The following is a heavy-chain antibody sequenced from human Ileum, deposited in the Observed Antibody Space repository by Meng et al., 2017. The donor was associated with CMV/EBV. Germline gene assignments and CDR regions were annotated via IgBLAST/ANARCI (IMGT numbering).Heavy chain of an antibody. J-gene: IGHJ5*02. CDR1: GYTFITFG. Sequence: QVPLVQSGAEVKKPGASVMVSCKASGYTFITFGITWVRQAPGQGLEWMGWITPYNGKTDYTQRLQDRVTMTTDTSTNTVYMELRSLRSDDTAVYYCAREDYSAYAATWGQGTLVTVSS. CDR3: AREDYSAYAAT. D-gene: IGHD2-21*01. V-gene: IGHV1-18*01. CDR2: ITPYNGKT.